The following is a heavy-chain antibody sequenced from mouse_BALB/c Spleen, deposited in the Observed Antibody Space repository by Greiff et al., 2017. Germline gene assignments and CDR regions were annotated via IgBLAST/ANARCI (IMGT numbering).Heavy chain of an antibody. J-gene: IGHJ4*01. CDR2: ISDGGSYT. V-gene: IGHV5-4*02. D-gene: IGHD1-1*01. CDR1: GFTFSDYY. CDR3: ARGGTTVYYAMDY. Sequence: EVQGVESGGGLVKPGGSLKLSCAASGFTFSDYYMYWVRQTPEKRLEWVATISDGGSYTYYPDSVKGRFTISRDNAKNNLYLQMSSLKSEDTAMYYCARGGTTVYYAMDYWGQGTSVTVSS.